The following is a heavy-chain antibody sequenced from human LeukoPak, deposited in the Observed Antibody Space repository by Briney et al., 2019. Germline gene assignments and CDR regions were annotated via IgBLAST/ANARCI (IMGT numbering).Heavy chain of an antibody. CDR2: IYISGSP. D-gene: IGHD2-2*01. CDR1: GGSISSGNSC. Sequence: SQTLSLTCTVSGGSISSGNSCWSWIRQSAGKGLEWIGHIYISGSPKYNPSLKSRVTISVDTSKNQFSLQLSSATAADTAVYYCARDRLAVVPAAVDYYYYVDVWGRGTTVTVSS. CDR3: ARDRLAVVPAAVDYYYYVDV. V-gene: IGHV4-61*09. J-gene: IGHJ6*03.